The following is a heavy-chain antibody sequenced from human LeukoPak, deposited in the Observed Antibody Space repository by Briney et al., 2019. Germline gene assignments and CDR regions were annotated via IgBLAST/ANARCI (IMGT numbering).Heavy chain of an antibody. Sequence: SETLSLTCAVYGGSFSGYYWSWIRQPPGKGLEWIGYIYYSGSTNYNPSLKSRVTISVDTSKNQFSLKLSSVTAADTAVYYCARDGRDKFSSSSRYYYYYYMDVWGKGTTVTVSS. CDR1: GGSFSGYY. J-gene: IGHJ6*03. D-gene: IGHD6-6*01. V-gene: IGHV4-59*01. CDR2: IYYSGST. CDR3: ARDGRDKFSSSSRYYYYYYMDV.